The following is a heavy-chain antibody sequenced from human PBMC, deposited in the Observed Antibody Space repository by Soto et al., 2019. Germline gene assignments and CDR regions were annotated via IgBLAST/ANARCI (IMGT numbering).Heavy chain of an antibody. Sequence: SVKVSCKASGGTFSSYAISWVRQAPGQGLEWMGGIIPIFGTANYAQKFQGRVTITADESTSTAYMELSSLRSEDTAVYYCARVAFGRYCSSTSCRHQTFDYWGQGTLVTVSS. J-gene: IGHJ4*02. V-gene: IGHV1-69*13. CDR1: GGTFSSYA. CDR2: IIPIFGTA. CDR3: ARVAFGRYCSSTSCRHQTFDY. D-gene: IGHD2-2*01.